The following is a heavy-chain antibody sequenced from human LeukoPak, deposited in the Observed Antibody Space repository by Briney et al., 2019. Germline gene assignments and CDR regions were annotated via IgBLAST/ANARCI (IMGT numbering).Heavy chain of an antibody. CDR3: ARVLPAVAGRPFDY. D-gene: IGHD6-19*01. Sequence: SETLSLTCTVSGGSVSSNSYYWTWIRQPPGKGLEWIGYIYYSGSTNYNPSLKSRVTISVDTSKNQFSLKLSSVTAADTAVYYCARVLPAVAGRPFDYWGQGTLVTGSS. CDR1: GGSVSSNSYY. V-gene: IGHV4-61*01. J-gene: IGHJ4*02. CDR2: IYYSGST.